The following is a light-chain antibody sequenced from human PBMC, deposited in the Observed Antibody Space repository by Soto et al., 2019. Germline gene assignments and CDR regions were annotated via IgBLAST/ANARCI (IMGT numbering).Light chain of an antibody. J-gene: IGKJ2*01. CDR1: QSVSSN. Sequence: EIVMTQSPATLSVSPGERATLSCRASQSVSSNLAWYQPKPGQAPRLLIYGASTRYTGIPARFSGSRSGPEFTLTLSSLQSEDFAVYYRQQYNNWPYTFGQGTKLEIK. CDR3: QQYNNWPYT. V-gene: IGKV3-15*01. CDR2: GAS.